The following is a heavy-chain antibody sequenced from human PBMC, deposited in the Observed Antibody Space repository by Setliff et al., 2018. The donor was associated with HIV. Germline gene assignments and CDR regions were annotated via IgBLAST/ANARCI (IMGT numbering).Heavy chain of an antibody. J-gene: IGHJ4*02. CDR1: GYTFTSYY. CDR3: ARESQTGTGSYLA. V-gene: IGHV1-46*01. D-gene: IGHD3-10*01. Sequence: ASVKVSCKASGYTFTSYYVNWVRQAPGQGLEWMGIINCEIGDTTYAQNFKDRVTVTRDTSTSTVYMDLSSLRPEDTAVYYCARESQTGTGSYLAWGQGTLVTV. CDR2: INCEIGDT.